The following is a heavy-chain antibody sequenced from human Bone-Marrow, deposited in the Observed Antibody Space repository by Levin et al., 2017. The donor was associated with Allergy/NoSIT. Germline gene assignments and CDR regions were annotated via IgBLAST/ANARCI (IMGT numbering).Heavy chain of an antibody. CDR3: ARGLPYYDFWSGYYHFDY. CDR2: ISYDGSNK. D-gene: IGHD3-3*01. CDR1: GFTFSSYA. J-gene: IGHJ4*02. V-gene: IGHV3-30-3*01. Sequence: PGGSLRLSCAASGFTFSSYAMHWVRQAPGKGLEWVAVISYDGSNKYYADSVKGRFTISRDNSKNTLYLQMNSLRAEDTAVYYCARGLPYYDFWSGYYHFDYWGQGTLVTVSS.